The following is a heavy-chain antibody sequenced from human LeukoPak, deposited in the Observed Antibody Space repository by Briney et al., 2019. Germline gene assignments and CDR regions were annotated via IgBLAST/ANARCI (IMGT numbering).Heavy chain of an antibody. CDR2: ISSSSSNT. D-gene: IGHD4-17*01. J-gene: IGHJ4*02. V-gene: IGHV3-48*04. CDR1: GFRFSSYG. Sequence: GRSLRLSCAASGFRFSSYGMHWVRQAPGKGLEWVSYISSSSSNTNYVDSVKGRFTISRDNAKNSLYLQMNSLRAEDTAVYYCARGGDYGDVTDYWGQGTLVTVSS. CDR3: ARGGDYGDVTDY.